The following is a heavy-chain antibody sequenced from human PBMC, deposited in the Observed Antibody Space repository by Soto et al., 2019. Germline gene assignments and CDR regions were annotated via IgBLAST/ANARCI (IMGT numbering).Heavy chain of an antibody. J-gene: IGHJ4*02. CDR1: GFTFSDYY. CDR3: VKLRLELLYLDS. CDR2: ISSSGMSI. Sequence: GGSLRLSCSASGFTFSDYYMGWIRQAPGKGLEWVSYISSSGMSIYYADSVKGRFTISRDSSNNTLYLQMNSLRADDTALYYCVKLRLELLYLDSWGLGALVTVSS. D-gene: IGHD1-7*01. V-gene: IGHV3-11*01.